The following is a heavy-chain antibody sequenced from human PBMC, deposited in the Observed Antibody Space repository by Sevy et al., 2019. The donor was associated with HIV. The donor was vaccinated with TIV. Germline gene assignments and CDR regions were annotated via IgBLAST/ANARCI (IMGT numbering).Heavy chain of an antibody. CDR1: GLTVNTYA. CDR2: INNSGGST. Sequence: GGSLRLSCAVSGLTVNTYAMSWVRQAPGKGLEWVAVINNSGGSTDYADSVRGRFSISRDNPNVYLEMNSLRVEETGVYYCVKERVGYISSWYYFDYWGQGTLVTVSS. J-gene: IGHJ4*02. CDR3: VKERVGYISSWYYFDY. V-gene: IGHV3-23*01. D-gene: IGHD6-13*01.